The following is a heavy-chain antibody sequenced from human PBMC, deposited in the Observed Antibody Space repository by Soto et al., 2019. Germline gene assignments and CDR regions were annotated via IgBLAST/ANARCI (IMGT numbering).Heavy chain of an antibody. CDR3: ATSNWFDP. V-gene: IGHV4-39*01. CDR2: IYYSGST. CDR1: GGSISSRGYY. Sequence: QLQLQESGPGLVKPSETLSLTCTVSGGSISSRGYYWGWIRQPPGKEVEWIGTIYYSGSTYYNPSLKSRVTLSVNTSKHQVSLTLSSVPAADTAVYYCATSNWFDPWGQGTLVTVSS. J-gene: IGHJ5*02.